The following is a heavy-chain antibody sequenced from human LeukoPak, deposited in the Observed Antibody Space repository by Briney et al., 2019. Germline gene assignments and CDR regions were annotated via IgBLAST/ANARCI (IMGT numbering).Heavy chain of an antibody. Sequence: SETLSLPCTVSGGSISSYYWSWIRQPPGKGLEWIGYIYYSGSTNYNPSLKSRVTISVDTSKNQFSLKLSSVTAADTAAYYCARHIPSLRAGFIGCDYWGQGTLVTVSS. CDR2: IYYSGST. CDR3: ARHIPSLRAGFIGCDY. D-gene: IGHD3-16*02. J-gene: IGHJ4*02. CDR1: GGSISSYY. V-gene: IGHV4-59*08.